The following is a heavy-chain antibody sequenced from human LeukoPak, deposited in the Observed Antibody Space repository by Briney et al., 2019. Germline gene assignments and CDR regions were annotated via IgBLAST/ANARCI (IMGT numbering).Heavy chain of an antibody. V-gene: IGHV3-53*01. J-gene: IGHJ3*02. CDR3: ARSRLGGRGAFDI. D-gene: IGHD1-1*01. Sequence: PGGSLRLSCAASGFTVSSNYMSWVRQAPGKGLEWVLIIYSGGSTYYADSVKGRFTISRDNANTSLFLEMNTLRAEDTAVYYCARSRLGGRGAFDIWGQGTVVTVSS. CDR2: IYSGGST. CDR1: GFTVSSNY.